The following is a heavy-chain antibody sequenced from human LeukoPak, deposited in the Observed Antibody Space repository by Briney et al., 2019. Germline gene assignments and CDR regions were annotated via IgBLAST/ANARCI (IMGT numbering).Heavy chain of an antibody. V-gene: IGHV4-39*01. Sequence: SKTLSLTCTISGVSITTNLYYWGWLRQPPGKGRELIGSVFYSGTTYYNPSLESRVTISVDRSKNEFSLSLTSVSAADTAVYYCARVGATDPYFDSWGQGILVTVSA. CDR2: VFYSGTT. CDR1: GVSITTNLYY. J-gene: IGHJ4*02. CDR3: ARVGATDPYFDS. D-gene: IGHD1-26*01.